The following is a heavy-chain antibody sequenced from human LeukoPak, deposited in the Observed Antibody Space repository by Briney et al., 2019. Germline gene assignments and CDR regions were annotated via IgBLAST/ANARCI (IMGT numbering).Heavy chain of an antibody. J-gene: IGHJ6*03. CDR3: ARARGARLTTVTTERYYYYYYMDV. D-gene: IGHD4-17*01. V-gene: IGHV4-38-2*02. CDR1: GYSISSGYD. CDR2: MYHSGST. Sequence: SETLSLTCTVSGYSISSGYDWGWIRQPPGKGLEWIGSMYHSGSTNYNPSLKSRVTISVDTSKNQFSLKLSSVTAADTAVYYCARARGARLTTVTTERYYYYYYMDVWGKGTTVTVSS.